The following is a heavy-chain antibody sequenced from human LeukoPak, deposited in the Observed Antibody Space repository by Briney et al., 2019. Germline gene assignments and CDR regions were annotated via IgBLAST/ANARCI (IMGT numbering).Heavy chain of an antibody. CDR1: GGSIRGFF. J-gene: IGHJ5*02. V-gene: IGHV4-59*01. CDR2: IYYSGTT. Sequence: SETLSLTCTVSGGSIRGFFWSWIRQSPGKGLEYIGYIYYSGTTDYNPTPKSRVSMSVDTSKNQFFLNLTSVTAADTAIYYCARVGYGSGSWGWFDPWGQGTLVTVSS. D-gene: IGHD3-10*01. CDR3: ARVGYGSGSWGWFDP.